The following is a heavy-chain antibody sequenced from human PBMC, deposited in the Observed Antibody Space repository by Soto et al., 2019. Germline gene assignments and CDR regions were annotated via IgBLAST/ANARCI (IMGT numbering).Heavy chain of an antibody. Sequence: QVQLQESGPGLVKPSQTLSLTCTVSGGSISSGDYYWSWIRQPPGKGLEWIGYIYHSGSTYYNPSRNSRVTISVNTSKNPFSLTLSSVTAADTAVYYCARERPDGARLDPWGQGTLVTVSS. CDR2: IYHSGST. V-gene: IGHV4-30-4*01. D-gene: IGHD6-6*01. CDR1: GGSISSGDYY. J-gene: IGHJ5*02. CDR3: ARERPDGARLDP.